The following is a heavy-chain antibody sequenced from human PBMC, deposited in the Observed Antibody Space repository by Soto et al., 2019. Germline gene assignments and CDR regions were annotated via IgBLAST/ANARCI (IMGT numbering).Heavy chain of an antibody. CDR2: IKSKTDGGTT. J-gene: IGHJ4*02. CDR3: TTDRKYDILTGYYKGVFDY. CDR1: GFTFSNAW. D-gene: IGHD3-9*01. Sequence: LRLSCAASGFTFSNAWMSWVRQAQGKGLEWVGRIKSKTDGGTTDYAAPVKGRFTISRDDSKNTLYLQMNSLKTEDTAVYYCTTDRKYDILTGYYKGVFDYWGQGTLVTVSS. V-gene: IGHV3-15*01.